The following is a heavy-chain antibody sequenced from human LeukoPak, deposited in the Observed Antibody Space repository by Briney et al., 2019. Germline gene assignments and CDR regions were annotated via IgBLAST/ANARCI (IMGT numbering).Heavy chain of an antibody. CDR3: TRLRISDCSGGSCYYFDY. D-gene: IGHD2-15*01. CDR1: GFTFSGSA. Sequence: PGRSLRLSCAASGFTFSGSAMHWVRQASGKGLEWVGRIRSKANSYATAYAASVKGRFTISRDDSKNTAYLQMNSLKTEDTAVYYCTRLRISDCSGGSCYYFDYWGQGTLVTVSS. J-gene: IGHJ4*02. V-gene: IGHV3-73*01. CDR2: IRSKANSYAT.